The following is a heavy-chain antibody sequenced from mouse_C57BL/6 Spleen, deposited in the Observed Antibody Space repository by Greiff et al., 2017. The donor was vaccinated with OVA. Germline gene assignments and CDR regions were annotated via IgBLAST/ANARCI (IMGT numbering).Heavy chain of an antibody. Sequence: QVQLQQPGAELVKPGASVKLSCKASGYTFTSYWMQWVKQRPGQGLEWIGEIDPSDSYTNYNQKFKGKATLTVDTSSSTAYMQLSSLTSEDSAVYYCVETGTRAMDYWGQENSDSVSS. J-gene: IGHJ4*01. CDR3: VETGTRAMDY. D-gene: IGHD4-1*01. CDR1: GYTFTSYW. CDR2: IDPSDSYT. V-gene: IGHV1-50*01.